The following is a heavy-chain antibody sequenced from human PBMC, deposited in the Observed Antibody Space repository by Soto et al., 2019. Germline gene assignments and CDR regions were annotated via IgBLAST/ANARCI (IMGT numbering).Heavy chain of an antibody. V-gene: IGHV1-3*01. CDR1: GYTFTSYA. J-gene: IGHJ4*02. CDR2: INAGNGNT. D-gene: IGHD3-3*01. Sequence: ASLKVSCKASGYTFTSYAMHWVRQAPGQRLEWMGWINAGNGNTKYSQKFQGRVTITRDTSASTAYMELSSLRSEDTAVYYCARDALRFLEWSSYYFDYWGQGTLVTVSS. CDR3: ARDALRFLEWSSYYFDY.